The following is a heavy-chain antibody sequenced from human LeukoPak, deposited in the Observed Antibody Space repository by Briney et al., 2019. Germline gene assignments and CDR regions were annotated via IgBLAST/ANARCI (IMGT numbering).Heavy chain of an antibody. J-gene: IGHJ4*02. Sequence: SVTVSCKASGGTFSSYAISWVRQASGQGLEWMGGITPIFGTANYAQKFQGRVTMTRDTSTSTVYMELSSLRSEDTAVYYCARRYGDAGYFDYWGQGTLVTVSS. CDR3: ARRYGDAGYFDY. CDR1: GGTFSSYA. D-gene: IGHD4-17*01. CDR2: ITPIFGTA. V-gene: IGHV1-69*05.